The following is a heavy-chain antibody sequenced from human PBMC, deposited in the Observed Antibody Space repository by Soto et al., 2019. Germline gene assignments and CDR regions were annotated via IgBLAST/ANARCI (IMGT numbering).Heavy chain of an antibody. D-gene: IGHD6-13*01. J-gene: IGHJ4*02. Sequence: QVQLVESGGGVVQPGRSLRLSCAASGFTFSNFGMHWVRQAPGKGLEWVAVISYDGGYKLYADAVKGRFTISRDNSKNTVFLQMFSLRVEDTAVYYCARDLSSSWPPDYWGQGTLVTVSS. CDR3: ARDLSSSWPPDY. CDR1: GFTFSNFG. CDR2: ISYDGGYK. V-gene: IGHV3-30*03.